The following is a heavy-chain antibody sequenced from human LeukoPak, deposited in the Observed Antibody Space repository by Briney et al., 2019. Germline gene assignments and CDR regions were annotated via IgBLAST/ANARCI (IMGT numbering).Heavy chain of an antibody. D-gene: IGHD3-9*01. V-gene: IGHV3-23*01. CDR1: GFTFSSYA. Sequence: KTGGSLTLSCAASGFTFSSYAMTWVRQAPGKGLEWVSTTSDNGGYTYYADSVKGRFTISRDNSNNTLYLHMNSLRAEDTAIYYCAKGIYFDWVEYFDYWGQGTLVTVSS. CDR3: AKGIYFDWVEYFDY. CDR2: TSDNGGYT. J-gene: IGHJ4*02.